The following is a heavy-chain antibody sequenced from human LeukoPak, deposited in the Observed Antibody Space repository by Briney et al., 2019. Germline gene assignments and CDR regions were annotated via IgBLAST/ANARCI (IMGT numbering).Heavy chain of an antibody. Sequence: GGSLRLPCAASGFTFSSYEMNWVRQAPGKGLEWVSYMSSRGSIIFYADSVKGRFTISRDNAKNSLYLQMNSLRAEDTAVYYCAREKTTVTTTGAFDIWGQGTMVTVSS. CDR2: MSSRGSII. CDR3: AREKTTVTTTGAFDI. CDR1: GFTFSSYE. V-gene: IGHV3-48*03. J-gene: IGHJ3*02. D-gene: IGHD4-17*01.